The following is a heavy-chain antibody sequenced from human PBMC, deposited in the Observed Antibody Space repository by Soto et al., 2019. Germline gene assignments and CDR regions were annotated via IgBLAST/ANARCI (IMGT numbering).Heavy chain of an antibody. CDR1: GGSFSGYY. D-gene: IGHD6-6*01. Sequence: QVQLQQWGAGLLKPSETLSLTCAVYGGSFSGYYWSWIRQPPGKGLEWIGEINHSGRTNYNPSLKSRVTISVDTSKNQFSLKLSSVTAADTAVYYCASKGAARRRPSKFDYWGQGNLVTVSS. CDR2: INHSGRT. CDR3: ASKGAARRRPSKFDY. J-gene: IGHJ4*02. V-gene: IGHV4-34*01.